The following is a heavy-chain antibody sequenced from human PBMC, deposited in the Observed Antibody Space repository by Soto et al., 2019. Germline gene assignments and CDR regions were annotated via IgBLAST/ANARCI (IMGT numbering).Heavy chain of an antibody. J-gene: IGHJ4*02. V-gene: IGHV3-48*01. CDR1: GFTFSSYS. CDR3: ARDPSMIVVVTPDY. Sequence: GGSLRLSCAASGFTFSSYSMNWVRQAPGKGLEWVSYISSSSSTKYYADSVKGRFTISRDNAKNSLYLQMNSLRAEDTAVYYCARDPSMIVVVTPDYWGQGTLVTVSS. D-gene: IGHD3-22*01. CDR2: ISSSSSTK.